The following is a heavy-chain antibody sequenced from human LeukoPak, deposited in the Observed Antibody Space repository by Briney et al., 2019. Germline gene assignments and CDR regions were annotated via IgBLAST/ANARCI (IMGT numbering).Heavy chain of an antibody. V-gene: IGHV4-34*01. CDR2: VNHRGST. CDR1: GGSLSGYY. Sequence: PSETLSLTCAVYGGSLSGYYWSWFRQPPGKGLEWIGVVNHRGSTNYNPSLKSRVTISVDTSKNQFSLKLSSVTAADTAVYYCAREIIVARGAFDIWGQGTMVTVSS. CDR3: AREIIVARGAFDI. D-gene: IGHD5-12*01. J-gene: IGHJ3*02.